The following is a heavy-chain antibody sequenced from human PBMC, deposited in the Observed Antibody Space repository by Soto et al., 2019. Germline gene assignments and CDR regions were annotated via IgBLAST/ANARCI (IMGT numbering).Heavy chain of an antibody. J-gene: IGHJ4*02. V-gene: IGHV3-7*03. CDR1: GFTFSNYW. D-gene: IGHD1-7*01. Sequence: GGSLRLSCEASGFTFSNYWMTWVRQAPGKGLEWVANIIKDGSDKSYADSVRGRFTISRDNSKNTIFLHMDSLRAEDTAVYYCAKDRNYPRDQFHYWGQGTLVTVSS. CDR3: AKDRNYPRDQFHY. CDR2: IIKDGSDK.